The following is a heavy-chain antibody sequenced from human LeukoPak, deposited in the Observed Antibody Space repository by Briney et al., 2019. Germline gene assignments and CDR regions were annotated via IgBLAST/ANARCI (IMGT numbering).Heavy chain of an antibody. J-gene: IGHJ6*04. Sequence: SVKVSCKVSGGTLSGFAISWARQAPGQGLEWMGGIIPMYTTANYAQKFQGRVTITADESTNTAYMELSSLRSEGTAVYYCASRWILGYCSSNTCGHNYYNGMDVWGKGTTVTVSP. CDR2: IIPMYTTA. CDR3: ASRWILGYCSSNTCGHNYYNGMDV. CDR1: GGTLSGFA. V-gene: IGHV1-69*13. D-gene: IGHD2-2*01.